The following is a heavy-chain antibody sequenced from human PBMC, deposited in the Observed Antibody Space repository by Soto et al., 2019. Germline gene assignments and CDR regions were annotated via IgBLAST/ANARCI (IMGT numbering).Heavy chain of an antibody. CDR2: IYSGGST. V-gene: IGHV3-53*04. J-gene: IGHJ6*02. CDR3: ARGGRGYYYGSGSYYMTHYYYGMDV. D-gene: IGHD3-10*01. Sequence: EVQLVESGGGLVQPGGSLRLSCAASGFTVSSNYMSWVRQAPGKGLEWVSVIYSGGSTYYADSVKGRFTISRHNSKNTLYLQMNSLSAEAPAVYYCARGGRGYYYGSGSYYMTHYYYGMDVWGQGTTVTVSS. CDR1: GFTVSSNY.